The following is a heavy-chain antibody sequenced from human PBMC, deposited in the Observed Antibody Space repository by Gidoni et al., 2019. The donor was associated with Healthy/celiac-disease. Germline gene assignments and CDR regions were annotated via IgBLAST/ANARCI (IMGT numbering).Heavy chain of an antibody. CDR1: GFTFSNAW. D-gene: IGHD2-15*01. Sequence: EVQLVESGGGLVKPGWSLRLSCAASGFTFSNAWMSWVRQAPGKGLEWVGRIKSKTDGGKTDYAAPVKGRFTSSRDDSKNTLYLQMNSLKTEDTAVYYCTTGSAIVVVVAAEPGDIWGQGTMVTVSS. CDR2: IKSKTDGGKT. J-gene: IGHJ3*02. CDR3: TTGSAIVVVVAAEPGDI. V-gene: IGHV3-15*01.